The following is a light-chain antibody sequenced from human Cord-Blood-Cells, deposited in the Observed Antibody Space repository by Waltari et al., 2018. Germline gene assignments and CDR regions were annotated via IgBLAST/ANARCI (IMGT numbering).Light chain of an antibody. CDR3: QQYNSWT. CDR1: QSISSW. Sequence: LSASVGDRVTITCRASQSISSWLAWYQQKPGKAPKLLIYDASSLESGVPSRFSGSGSGTEFTLTISSLQPDDFATYYCQQYNSWTFGQGTKVEIK. V-gene: IGKV1-5*01. J-gene: IGKJ1*01. CDR2: DAS.